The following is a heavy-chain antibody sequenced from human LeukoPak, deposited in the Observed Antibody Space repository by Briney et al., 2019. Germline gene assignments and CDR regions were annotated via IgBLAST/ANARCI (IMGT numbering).Heavy chain of an antibody. V-gene: IGHV3-66*01. J-gene: IGHJ4*02. CDR3: ARDRGRVLDY. D-gene: IGHD3-16*01. CDR1: GFTVSRNY. CDR2: IYSGGST. Sequence: GGSLRLSCAASGFTVSRNYMTWVRQAPGKGLEWVSIIYSGGSTYYADSVKGRFTISRDNSKNTLYLQMNSLRVEDTAVYYCARDRGRVLDYWGQGTLVTVSS.